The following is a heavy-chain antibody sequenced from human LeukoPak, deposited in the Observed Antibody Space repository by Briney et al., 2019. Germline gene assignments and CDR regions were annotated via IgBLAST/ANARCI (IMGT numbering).Heavy chain of an antibody. V-gene: IGHV3-23*01. CDR2: ISGSGGST. J-gene: IGHJ4*02. CDR1: GFTFSSYA. D-gene: IGHD2-21*02. CDR3: TRDQSPAAIHY. Sequence: GGSLRLSCAASGFTFSSYAMTWVRQAPGKGLEWLSVISGSGGSTYYADSVKGRFTISRDNAKNSLYLHMNSLRAEDTALYYCTRDQSPAAIHYWGQGTLVTVSS.